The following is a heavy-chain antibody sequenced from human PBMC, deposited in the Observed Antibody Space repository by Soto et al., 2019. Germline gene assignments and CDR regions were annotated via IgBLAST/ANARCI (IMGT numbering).Heavy chain of an antibody. Sequence: GGSLRLSCAASGFTFSSYAMHWVRQAPGKGLEWVAVISYDGSNKYYADSVKGRFTISRDNSKNTLYLQMNSLRAEDTAVYYCARPEEWELLGDFDYWGQGTLVTVSS. V-gene: IGHV3-30-3*01. D-gene: IGHD1-26*01. CDR2: ISYDGSNK. J-gene: IGHJ4*02. CDR1: GFTFSSYA. CDR3: ARPEEWELLGDFDY.